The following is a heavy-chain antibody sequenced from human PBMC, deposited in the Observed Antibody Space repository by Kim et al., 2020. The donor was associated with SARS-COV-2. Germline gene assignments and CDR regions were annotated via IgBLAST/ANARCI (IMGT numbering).Heavy chain of an antibody. V-gene: IGHV3-53*01. J-gene: IGHJ6*02. CDR3: ARGRDSVLSYGMDV. CDR1: GFTVSSNY. CDR2: IYSGGST. Sequence: GGSLRLSCAASGFTVSSNYMSWVRQAPGKGLEWVSVIYSGGSTYYADSVKGRFTISRDNSKNTLYLQMNSLRAEDTAVYYCARGRDSVLSYGMDVWGQGTTVTVSS. D-gene: IGHD2-21*01.